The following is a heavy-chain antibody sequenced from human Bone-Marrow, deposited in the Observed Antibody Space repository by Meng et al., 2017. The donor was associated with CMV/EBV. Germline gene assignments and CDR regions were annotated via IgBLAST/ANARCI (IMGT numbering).Heavy chain of an antibody. Sequence: GGSLRLSCAASGFTFSNAWMSWVRQAPGKGPEWVSRIRGRDGFPSYADSVKGRFTISRDISQNTLYLQMNSLRTEDTAVYHCAKGAIFGVTAPDSWGQGTLVTVSS. CDR3: AKGAIFGVTAPDS. D-gene: IGHD3-3*01. CDR2: IRGRDGFP. J-gene: IGHJ4*02. V-gene: IGHV3-23*01. CDR1: GFTFSNAW.